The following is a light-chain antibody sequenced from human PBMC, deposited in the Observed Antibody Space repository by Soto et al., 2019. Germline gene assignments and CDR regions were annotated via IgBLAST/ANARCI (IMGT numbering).Light chain of an antibody. CDR1: QSISSW. CDR2: KTS. CDR3: QQSRL. V-gene: IGKV1-5*03. Sequence: DIQMTQSPSTLSASVGDRVTITCRASQSISSWLAWYQQKPGEAPKLLIYKTSSLKSGVPSRFSGSGSGTEFTLTISSLQADDFATYYCQQSRLFGPGTKVDIK. J-gene: IGKJ3*01.